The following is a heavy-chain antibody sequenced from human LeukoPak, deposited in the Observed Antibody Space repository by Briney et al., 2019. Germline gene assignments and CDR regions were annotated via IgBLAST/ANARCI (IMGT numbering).Heavy chain of an antibody. V-gene: IGHV1-2*02. J-gene: IGHJ3*02. D-gene: IGHD2-2*01. CDR3: ASTPGGAMWAFDI. CDR2: INPNSGGT. Sequence: ASVKVSCKASGYTFTGYYMHWVRQAPGQGLEWMGWINPNSGGTNYAQKFQGRVTMTRDTSISTAYMELSRLRSDDTAVYYCASTPGGAMWAFDIWGQGTMVTVSS. CDR1: GYTFTGYY.